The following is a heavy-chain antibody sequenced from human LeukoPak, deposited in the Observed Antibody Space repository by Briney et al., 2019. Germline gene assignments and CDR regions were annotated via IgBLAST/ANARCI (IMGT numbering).Heavy chain of an antibody. D-gene: IGHD6-19*01. Sequence: SETLSLTCTVSGGSISRYYWTWLRQPPGKGLEWIGYVLYSGSTNYNPSLKRRVTISLHTSKNQFSLKVISVTAADTAVYFCARSSQYNSGWYAYWGQGTLVTVSS. V-gene: IGHV4-59*01. CDR1: GGSISRYY. CDR2: VLYSGST. J-gene: IGHJ4*02. CDR3: ARSSQYNSGWYAY.